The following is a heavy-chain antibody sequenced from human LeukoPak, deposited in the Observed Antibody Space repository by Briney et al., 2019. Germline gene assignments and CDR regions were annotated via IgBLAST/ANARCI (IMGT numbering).Heavy chain of an antibody. CDR3: VTDQGRTTTV. D-gene: IGHD1/OR15-1a*01. V-gene: IGHV3-7*01. CDR2: INQDGSDK. Sequence: GGSLRLSCTASGFTFSTFWMHWVRQAPGKGLEWVANINQDGSDKKYVDSVKGRFTISRDNAKDSLYLQMNILRAEDTAVYYCVTDQGRTTTVWGQGTLVTVSS. CDR1: GFTFSTFW. J-gene: IGHJ4*02.